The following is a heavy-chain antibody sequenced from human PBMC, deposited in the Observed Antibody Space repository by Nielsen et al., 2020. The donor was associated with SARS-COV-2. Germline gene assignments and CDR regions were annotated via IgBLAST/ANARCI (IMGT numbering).Heavy chain of an antibody. CDR2: INTYGHT. Sequence: ASVKVSCKASGGTFSSYAISWVRQAPGQGLEWIGWINTYGHTKYAQKFQGRVTMTTDTSTTTAYLELRSLTSDDTAVYYCARGGNTLYDYWGQGTLVTVSS. CDR1: GGTFSSYA. CDR3: ARGGNTLYDY. J-gene: IGHJ4*02. V-gene: IGHV1-18*01. D-gene: IGHD2-15*01.